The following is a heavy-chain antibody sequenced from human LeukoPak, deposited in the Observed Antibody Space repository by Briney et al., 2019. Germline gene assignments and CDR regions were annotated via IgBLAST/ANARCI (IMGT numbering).Heavy chain of an antibody. V-gene: IGHV3-23*01. CDR1: GFTFSSYA. Sequence: GGSLRLSCAASGFTFSSYAMSWVRQAPGKGLEWLSAISGSGGSTYYAGSVKGRFTISRDNSKNTLYLQMNSLRAEDTAVYYCASRGITAIDLLDYSGQGTLVTVSS. J-gene: IGHJ4*02. CDR2: ISGSGGST. CDR3: ASRGITAIDLLDY. D-gene: IGHD5-18*01.